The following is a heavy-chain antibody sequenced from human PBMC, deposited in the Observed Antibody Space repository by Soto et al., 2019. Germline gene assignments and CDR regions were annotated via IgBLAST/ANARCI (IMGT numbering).Heavy chain of an antibody. Sequence: QVHLVQSGAEVKKPGASVKVSCKGSGYGFTTYGITWVRQAPGQGLEWMAWISAHNGNTNYAQKLQGRVTVTRDTSTCTASMELRSLRSDDTDVYYCARGRYGDYWGQGALVTVSS. CDR2: ISAHNGNT. J-gene: IGHJ4*02. CDR3: ARGRYGDY. V-gene: IGHV1-18*01. CDR1: GYGFTTYG. D-gene: IGHD1-1*01.